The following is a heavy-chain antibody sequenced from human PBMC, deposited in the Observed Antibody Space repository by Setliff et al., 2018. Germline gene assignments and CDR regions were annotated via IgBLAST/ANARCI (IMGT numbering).Heavy chain of an antibody. CDR1: GFTFRRYW. CDR3: ARDGGEY. Sequence: GGSLRLSCVASGFTFRRYWMSWVRQAPGKGLEWVANIKEDGSEKYYVDSVKGRFTMSRDNAKNSLYLQMNSLRAEDTAVYYCARDGGEYWGQGTLVTVSS. J-gene: IGHJ4*02. CDR2: IKEDGSEK. D-gene: IGHD3-16*01. V-gene: IGHV3-7*01.